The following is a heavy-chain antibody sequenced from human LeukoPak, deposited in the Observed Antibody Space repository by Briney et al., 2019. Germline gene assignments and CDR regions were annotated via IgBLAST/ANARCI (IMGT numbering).Heavy chain of an antibody. CDR2: ISWNSGSI. CDR1: GFTFDDYA. J-gene: IGHJ4*02. CDR3: AKGPGYSYGVLDY. Sequence: GGSLRLSCAASGFTFDDYAMHWVRQAPGKGLEWVSGISWNSGSIGYADSVKGRFTISRDNAKNSLYLQMNSLRAEDTASYYCAKGPGYSYGVLDYWGQGTLVTVSS. V-gene: IGHV3-9*01. D-gene: IGHD5-18*01.